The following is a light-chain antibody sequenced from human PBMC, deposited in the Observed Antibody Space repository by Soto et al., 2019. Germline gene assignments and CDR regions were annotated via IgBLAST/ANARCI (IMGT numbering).Light chain of an antibody. J-gene: IGLJ2*01. V-gene: IGLV2-23*01. CDR1: SSDVGSYNL. CDR3: CSYAGSSALV. CDR2: EAS. Sequence: SALTQPASVSGSPGQSITISCTETSSDVGSYNLVSWYQQHPGKAPKLMIYEASKRPSGVSNRFSGSKSGNTASLTISGLQAEDEADYYCCSYAGSSALVFGGGTKLTVL.